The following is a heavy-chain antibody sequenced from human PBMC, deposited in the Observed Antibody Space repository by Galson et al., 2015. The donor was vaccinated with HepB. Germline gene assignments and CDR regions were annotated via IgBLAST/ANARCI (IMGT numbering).Heavy chain of an antibody. J-gene: IGHJ4*02. D-gene: IGHD3-22*01. Sequence: SLRLSCAASGFTFSRYGMHWVRQAPGKGLEWVTVISYDGSNKYYADSVKGRFTISRDNSKNTLYLQMNSLRAEDTAVYYCATGYDSSGPEYYFDYWGQGTLVTVSS. CDR1: GFTFSRYG. CDR3: ATGYDSSGPEYYFDY. CDR2: ISYDGSNK. V-gene: IGHV3-30*03.